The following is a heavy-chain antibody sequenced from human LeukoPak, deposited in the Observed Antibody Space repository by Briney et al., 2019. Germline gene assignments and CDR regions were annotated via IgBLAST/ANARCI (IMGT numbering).Heavy chain of an antibody. J-gene: IGHJ6*02. CDR1: GFMFGDDA. V-gene: IGHV3-49*04. Sequence: GRSLRLSCTASGFMFGDDAMTWVRQAPGKGLEWVGLLRSKALDETIEYAAPVRGRFTISRDDSNTIAYLQMNSLETEDTAVYFCARAGIVARIGYAMDVWGQGTTVIVSS. CDR3: ARAGIVARIGYAMDV. D-gene: IGHD5-12*01. CDR2: LRSKALDETI.